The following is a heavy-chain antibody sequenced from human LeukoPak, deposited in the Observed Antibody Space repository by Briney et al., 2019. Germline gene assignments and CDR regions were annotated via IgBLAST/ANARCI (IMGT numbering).Heavy chain of an antibody. D-gene: IGHD6-19*01. CDR3: ARDRVAVAGTGDAFDI. CDR2: IYYSGST. J-gene: IGHJ3*02. V-gene: IGHV4-59*01. CDR1: GGSISSYY. Sequence: SETLSLTCTVSGGSISSYYWSWIRQPPGKGLEWIGYIYYSGSTNYNPSLKSRVTISVDTSKNQFSLKLSSVTAADTAVYYCARDRVAVAGTGDAFDIWGQGTMVTVSS.